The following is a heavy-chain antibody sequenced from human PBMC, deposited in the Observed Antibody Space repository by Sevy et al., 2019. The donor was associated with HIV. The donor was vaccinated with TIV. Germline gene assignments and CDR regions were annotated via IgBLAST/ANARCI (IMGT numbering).Heavy chain of an antibody. Sequence: GGSLRLSFTASGFTFGDYAMSWFRQAPGKGLEWVGVIRSKAYGGTTEYAAYVKGRFTISRDDSKSIAYLQMNSLKTEDTAVYYCTRDLSGYSSGGGYWGQGTLVTVSS. D-gene: IGHD6-19*01. V-gene: IGHV3-49*03. CDR2: IRSKAYGGTT. CDR3: TRDLSGYSSGGGY. J-gene: IGHJ4*02. CDR1: GFTFGDYA.